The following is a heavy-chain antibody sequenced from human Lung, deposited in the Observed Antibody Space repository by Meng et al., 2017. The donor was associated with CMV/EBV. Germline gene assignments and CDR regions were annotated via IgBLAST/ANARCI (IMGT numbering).Heavy chain of an antibody. D-gene: IGHD3-22*01. CDR1: GFNFSVYG. CDR2: KRYDRITK. CDR3: ATLPSTDYDVNDY. V-gene: IGHV3-30*02. Sequence: QVQLVESGXGVVQPXGSLRLSCAASGFNFSVYGMHWVRQPPGTGLKWVSFKRYDRITKYYTDSVNGRFTISRDNSKNTLYLEMNNLRHEDTALYFCATLPSTDYDVNDYRGQGTLVTVSS. J-gene: IGHJ4*02.